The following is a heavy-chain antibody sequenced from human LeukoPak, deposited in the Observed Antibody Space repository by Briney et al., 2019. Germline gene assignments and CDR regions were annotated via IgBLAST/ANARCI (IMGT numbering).Heavy chain of an antibody. J-gene: IGHJ4*02. CDR2: IYYSGST. Sequence: PSETLSLTCTVSGGSISSYYWSWIRQPPGKGLEWIGYIYYSGSTNYNPSLKSRVTISVDTSKNQFSLKLSSVTAADTAEYYCARIHGRYSSSWPFDYWGQGTLVTVSS. V-gene: IGHV4-59*01. D-gene: IGHD6-13*01. CDR3: ARIHGRYSSSWPFDY. CDR1: GGSISSYY.